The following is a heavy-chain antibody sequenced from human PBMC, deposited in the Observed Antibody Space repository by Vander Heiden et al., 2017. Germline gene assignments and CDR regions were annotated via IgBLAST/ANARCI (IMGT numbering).Heavy chain of an antibody. V-gene: IGHV3-23*01. CDR1: GLIFSNYA. CDR2: ISGSGLST. J-gene: IGHJ4*02. CDR3: ARGETSLVAARKYYFDY. Sequence: EVPLLESGGTLVQPGGSLRLACAVSGLIFSNYAMSWVRQAPGKGLAWVSTISGSGLSTAYADSVKGRFTISRDNSKNTLYLQVNNLRAEDTAVFYCARGETSLVAARKYYFDYWGQGTLVTVSS. D-gene: IGHD5-12*01.